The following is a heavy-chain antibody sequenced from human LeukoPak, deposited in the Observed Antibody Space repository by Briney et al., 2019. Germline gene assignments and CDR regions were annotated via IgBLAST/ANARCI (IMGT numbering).Heavy chain of an antibody. CDR3: ARSLSSGWSRGYYFDY. D-gene: IGHD6-19*01. CDR2: IYPGDSDT. CDR1: GYSFTTYC. Sequence: RGESLKISCKGSGYSFTTYCIGWVRQVPGKGLEWMGLIYPGDSDTRYSPSFQGQVTISADKSISTAYLQWSSLKASDTAMYYCARSLSSGWSRGYYFDYWGQGTLVTVSS. V-gene: IGHV5-51*01. J-gene: IGHJ4*02.